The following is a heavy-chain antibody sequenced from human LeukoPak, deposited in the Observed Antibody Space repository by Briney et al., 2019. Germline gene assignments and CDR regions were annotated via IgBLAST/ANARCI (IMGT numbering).Heavy chain of an antibody. CDR3: ARLVYQLLTNWFDP. Sequence: SETLSLTCAVYGGSFSGYYWSWICQPPGKGLEWIGEINHSGSTNYNPSLKSRVTISVDTSKNQFSLKLSSVTAADTAVYYCARLVYQLLTNWFDPWGQGTLVTVSS. J-gene: IGHJ5*02. CDR1: GGSFSGYY. D-gene: IGHD2-2*01. V-gene: IGHV4-34*01. CDR2: INHSGST.